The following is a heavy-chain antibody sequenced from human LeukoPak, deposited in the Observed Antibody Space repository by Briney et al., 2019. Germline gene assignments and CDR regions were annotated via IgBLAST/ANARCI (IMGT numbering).Heavy chain of an antibody. CDR1: GFSFSGYS. V-gene: IGHV3-66*01. D-gene: IGHD3-22*01. CDR3: ARASYYDSSGYYDNWFDP. J-gene: IGHJ5*02. Sequence: GGSLRLSCAASGFSFSGYSMHWVRQAPGKGLEWVSVIYSGGSTYYADSVKGRFTISRDNSKNTLYLQMNSLRAEDTAVYYCARASYYDSSGYYDNWFDPWGQGTLVTVSS. CDR2: IYSGGST.